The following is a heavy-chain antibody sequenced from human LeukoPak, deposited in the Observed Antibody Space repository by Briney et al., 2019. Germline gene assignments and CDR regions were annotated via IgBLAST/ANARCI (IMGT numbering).Heavy chain of an antibody. CDR2: INPNSGGT. D-gene: IGHD3-22*01. V-gene: IGHV1-2*02. CDR1: GNTFTVYY. Sequence: ASVKVSCKASGNTFTVYYMHWVRQAPGQGAEWMGWINPNSGGTNYTQKFQGRVTMTRDTSISTAYMELSSLRSDDTAVYYCVYDSSGSNALDIWGQGTMVTVSS. J-gene: IGHJ3*02. CDR3: VYDSSGSNALDI.